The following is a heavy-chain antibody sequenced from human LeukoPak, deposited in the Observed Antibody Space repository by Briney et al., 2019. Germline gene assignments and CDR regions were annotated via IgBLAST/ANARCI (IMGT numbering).Heavy chain of an antibody. D-gene: IGHD6-13*01. Sequence: SETLSLTCTVSGGSISSYYWSWIRQPPGKGLEWIGYIYYSGSTNYNPSLKSRVTISVDTSKNQFSLKLSSVTAADTAVYYCARVDGIAYFDYWGQGTLVTVSS. CDR2: IYYSGST. J-gene: IGHJ4*02. CDR3: ARVDGIAYFDY. CDR1: GGSISSYY. V-gene: IGHV4-59*12.